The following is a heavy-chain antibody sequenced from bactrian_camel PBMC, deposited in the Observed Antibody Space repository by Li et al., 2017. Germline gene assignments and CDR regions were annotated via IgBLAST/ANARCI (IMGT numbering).Heavy chain of an antibody. Sequence: VQLVESGGGLVQPGGSLRLSCAASGFTFSSYYMYWVRQAPGKGLEWVSVIDTSGGTTYYADSLKGRFTISRDNAKNTVYLQMFSLKPEDTAAYYCVRDEPRSGLTWGFHHWGQGTQVTVS. V-gene: IGHV3S1*01. CDR3: VRDEPRSGLTWGFHH. CDR1: GFTFSSYY. J-gene: IGHJ4*01. D-gene: IGHD1*01. CDR2: IDTSGGTT.